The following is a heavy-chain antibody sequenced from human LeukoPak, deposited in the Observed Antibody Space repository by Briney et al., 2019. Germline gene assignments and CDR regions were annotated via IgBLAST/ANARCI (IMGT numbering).Heavy chain of an antibody. J-gene: IGHJ4*02. V-gene: IGHV3-11*04. CDR1: GFTVSSNY. CDR2: ISTSGSTI. Sequence: PGGSLRLSCAASGFTVSSNYMSWVRQAPGKGLEWVSYISTSGSTIYYADSVKGRFTISRDNAKNSLYLQMNSLRAEDTAVYYCARVNAEGTAMVNWGQGTLVTVSS. D-gene: IGHD5-18*01. CDR3: ARVNAEGTAMVN.